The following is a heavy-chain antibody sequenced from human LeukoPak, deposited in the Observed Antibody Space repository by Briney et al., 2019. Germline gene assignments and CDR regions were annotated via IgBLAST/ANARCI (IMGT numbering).Heavy chain of an antibody. V-gene: IGHV1-2*02. D-gene: IGHD3-10*01. CDR3: ARVGYYGPGSYLVEWFDP. CDR2: INPNSGGT. Sequence: ASVKVSCKASGYTFTGYYMHWVRQAPGQGLEWMGWINPNSGGTNYAQKFQGRVTMTRDTSISTAYMELSRLRSDDTAVYYCARVGYYGPGSYLVEWFDPWGQGTLVTVSS. J-gene: IGHJ5*02. CDR1: GYTFTGYY.